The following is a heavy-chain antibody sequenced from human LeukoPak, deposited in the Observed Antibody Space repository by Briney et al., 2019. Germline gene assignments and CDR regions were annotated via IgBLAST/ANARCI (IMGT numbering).Heavy chain of an antibody. D-gene: IGHD6-6*01. J-gene: IGHJ4*02. CDR1: GFSFDEYA. CDR3: ARAQFQEPSSSSPVLF. CDR2: ISWNSARI. Sequence: GRSLRLSCAASGFSFDEYAMHWVRQAPGRGLEWVSGISWNSARIGYADSVKGRFTISRDNAKNSLYLQMNSLRAEDTAVYYCARAQFQEPSSSSPVLFWGQGTLVTVSS. V-gene: IGHV3-9*01.